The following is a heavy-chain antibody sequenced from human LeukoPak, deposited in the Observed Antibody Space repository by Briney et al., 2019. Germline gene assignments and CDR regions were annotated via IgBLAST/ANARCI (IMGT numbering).Heavy chain of an antibody. CDR2: ISAYNGNT. V-gene: IGHV1-18*01. J-gene: IGHJ4*02. CDR1: GYTFTSYG. Sequence: ASVKVSCKASGYTFTSYGISWVRQAPGQGLEWMGWISAYNGNTNYAQKLQGRVIMTTDTSTSTAYMELRSLRSDDTAVYYCASLYSSGWYEPSSYFDYWGQGTLVTVSS. CDR3: ASLYSSGWYEPSSYFDY. D-gene: IGHD6-19*01.